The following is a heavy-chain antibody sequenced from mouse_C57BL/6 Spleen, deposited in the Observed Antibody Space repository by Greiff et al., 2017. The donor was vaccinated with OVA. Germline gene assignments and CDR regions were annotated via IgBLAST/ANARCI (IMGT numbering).Heavy chain of an antibody. J-gene: IGHJ4*01. D-gene: IGHD2-3*01. CDR2: INYDGSST. V-gene: IGHV5-16*01. Sequence: EVMLVESEGGLVQPGSSMKLSCTASGFTFSDYYMAWVRQVPEKGLEWVANINYDGSSTYYLDSLKSRFIISRDNAKNILYLQMSSLKSEDTATYYCARGWLLQGYYAMDYWGQGTSVTVSS. CDR1: GFTFSDYY. CDR3: ARGWLLQGYYAMDY.